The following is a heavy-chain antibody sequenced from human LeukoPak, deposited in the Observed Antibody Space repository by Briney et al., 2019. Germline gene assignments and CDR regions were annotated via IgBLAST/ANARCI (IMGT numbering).Heavy chain of an antibody. CDR2: ISSSSSYI. V-gene: IGHV3-21*01. CDR1: GFTFSSYS. Sequence: PGGSLRLSCAASGFTFSSYSMNWVRQAPGKGLEWVSSISSSSSYIYYADSVKARFTISRDNAKNSLYLQMNSLRAEDTAVYYCAREDRVADYYYGTDVWGQGTTVTVSS. CDR3: AREDRVADYYYGTDV. J-gene: IGHJ6*02.